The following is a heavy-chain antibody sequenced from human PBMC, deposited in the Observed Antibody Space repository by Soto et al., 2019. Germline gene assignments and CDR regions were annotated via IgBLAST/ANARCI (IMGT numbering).Heavy chain of an antibody. J-gene: IGHJ6*02. Sequence: GGSVRLSCAASGFTFSNYGMHWVRQAPGKGLEWVAVIWYDGSNEYYADSVKGRFTISRDNSKNTPYLQMNSLRAEDTAVYYCARDDIPGRAVAIYGMDIWGQGTTVTVSS. D-gene: IGHD6-19*01. CDR2: IWYDGSNE. V-gene: IGHV3-33*01. CDR1: GFTFSNYG. CDR3: ARDDIPGRAVAIYGMDI.